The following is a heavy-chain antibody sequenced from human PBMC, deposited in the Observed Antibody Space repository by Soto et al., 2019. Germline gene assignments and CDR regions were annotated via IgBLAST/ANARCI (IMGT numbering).Heavy chain of an antibody. V-gene: IGHV4-34*01. Sequence: PSETLSLTCAVYGGSFSGYYWSWIRQPPGKGLEWIGEINHSGSTNYNPSLKSRVTISVDTSKNTLYLQMDSLRAEDTAVYYCAKGEVRGIIPSYFDYWGLGTLVTVSS. D-gene: IGHD3-10*01. CDR1: GGSFSGYY. CDR3: AKGEVRGIIPSYFDY. J-gene: IGHJ4*02. CDR2: INHSGST.